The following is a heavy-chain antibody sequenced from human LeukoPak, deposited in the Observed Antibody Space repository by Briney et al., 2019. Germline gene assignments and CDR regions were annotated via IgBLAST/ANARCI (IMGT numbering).Heavy chain of an antibody. CDR1: GFTVSSNY. CDR3: ARGAQAVAYCGGDCYSGMDV. Sequence: GGSLRLSCAASGFTVSSNYMSWVRQAPGKGLEWVSVIYSGGSTYYADSVKGRFTISRHNSKNTLYLQMNSLRAEDTAVYYCARGAQAVAYCGGDCYSGMDVWGQGTTVTVSS. D-gene: IGHD2-21*01. J-gene: IGHJ6*02. V-gene: IGHV3-53*04. CDR2: IYSGGST.